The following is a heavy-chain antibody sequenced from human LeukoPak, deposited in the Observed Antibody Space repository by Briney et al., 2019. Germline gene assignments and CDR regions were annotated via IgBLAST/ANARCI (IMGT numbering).Heavy chain of an antibody. D-gene: IGHD3-10*01. J-gene: IGHJ4*02. CDR2: IYWNDYK. CDR1: DDSISNNRYF. CDR3: AHRGYFGSGSYFDY. Sequence: TLSLTCTISDDSISNNRYFWAWIRQPPGKALEWLAFIYWNDYKYYSPSLKNRLTITKDTSNNHVVLTLTNMDPVDTATYYCAHRGYFGSGSYFDYWGQGTLVTVSS. V-gene: IGHV2-5*01.